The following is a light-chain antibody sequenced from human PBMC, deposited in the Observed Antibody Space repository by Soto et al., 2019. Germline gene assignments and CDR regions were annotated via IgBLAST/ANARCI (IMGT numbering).Light chain of an antibody. J-gene: IGKJ1*01. CDR3: QQYNNYPRT. V-gene: IGKV1-5*01. Sequence: IEMTQSPSTLSASIGDGVTITCRASESISGWLAWYQQQPGKAPKLLIYDASNLESGVPSRFSGSGSGTEFTLAISSLQPDDFATYYCQQYNNYPRTFGQGTKVEI. CDR2: DAS. CDR1: ESISGW.